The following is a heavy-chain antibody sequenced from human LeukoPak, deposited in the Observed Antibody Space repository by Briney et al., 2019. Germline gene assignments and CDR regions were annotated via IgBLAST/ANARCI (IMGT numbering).Heavy chain of an antibody. CDR3: ARYDVDMATNN. Sequence: LPLTRTVTGGSINSEYRTWIRQPPGKGLEWIGYIYYRGGTNYNPSLQSRVTISVDTSKNQFSLKVTSVTAADTAVYYCARYDVDMATNNWGQGTLVTVSS. CDR1: GGSINSEY. D-gene: IGHD5-24*01. CDR2: IYYRGGT. V-gene: IGHV4-59*12. J-gene: IGHJ4*02.